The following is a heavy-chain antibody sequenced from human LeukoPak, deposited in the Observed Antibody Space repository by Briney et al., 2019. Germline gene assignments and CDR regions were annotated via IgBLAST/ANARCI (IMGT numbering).Heavy chain of an antibody. CDR2: ISGSGGST. J-gene: IGHJ3*02. D-gene: IGHD3-10*01. CDR3: AKLITMVRVVIALDAFDI. CDR1: GFTFSSYA. Sequence: GGSLRLSCAASGFTFSSYAMSWVRQAPGKGLEWVSAISGSGGSTYYADSVKGRFTISRDNSKNTLYLQMNSLRAEDTAVYYCAKLITMVRVVIALDAFDIWGQGTMVTVSS. V-gene: IGHV3-23*01.